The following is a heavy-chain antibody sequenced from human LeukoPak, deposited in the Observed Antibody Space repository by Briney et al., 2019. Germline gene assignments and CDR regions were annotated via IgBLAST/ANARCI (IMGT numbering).Heavy chain of an antibody. J-gene: IGHJ5*02. CDR1: GFTFTSFP. CDR2: IGADGVTT. V-gene: IGHV3-23*01. D-gene: IGHD3-10*01. CDR3: AKTWFGDLEIRFDP. Sequence: PGGSLRLSCAASGFTFTSFPMSWVRRAPGKGLEYLSLIGADGVTTYYADSVKGRFTISRDNSNNTLYLQMNSLRAGDTAVYYCAKTWFGDLEIRFDPWGQGTPVTVSS.